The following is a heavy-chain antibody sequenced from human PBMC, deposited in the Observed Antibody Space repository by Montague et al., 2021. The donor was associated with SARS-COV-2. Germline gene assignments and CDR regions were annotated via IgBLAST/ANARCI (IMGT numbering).Heavy chain of an antibody. CDR3: ARDISNSVVPAAMIVGAWYYYYGMDV. CDR2: ISSSSSYI. Sequence: SLRLSCAASGFTFSSYSMNWVRQAPGKGLEWVSSISSSSSYIYYADSVKGRFTIFRDNAKNSLYLQMNSLRAEDTAVYYCARDISNSVVPAAMIVGAWYYYYGMDVWGQGTTVTVSS. J-gene: IGHJ6*02. V-gene: IGHV3-21*01. CDR1: GFTFSSYS. D-gene: IGHD2-2*01.